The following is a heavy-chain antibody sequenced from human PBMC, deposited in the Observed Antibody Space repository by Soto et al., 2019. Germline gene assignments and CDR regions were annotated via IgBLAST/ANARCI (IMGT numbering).Heavy chain of an antibody. CDR1: GFTFSGSA. CDR2: IRSKANSYAK. V-gene: IGHV3-73*02. Sequence: EVQLVESGGGLVQPGGSLKLSCAASGFTFSGSAMHWVRQASGKGLEWVGRIRSKANSYAKAYAASVKGRFTISRDDSKNEAYLQMDSLKTEDTAVYYCTRNVGRIVATIGWFDPWGQGTLITVSS. CDR3: TRNVGRIVATIGWFDP. J-gene: IGHJ5*02. D-gene: IGHD5-12*01.